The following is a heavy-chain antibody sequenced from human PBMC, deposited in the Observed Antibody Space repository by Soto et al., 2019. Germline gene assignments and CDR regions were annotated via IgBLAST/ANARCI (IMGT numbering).Heavy chain of an antibody. CDR2: INAGNGNT. Sequence: QVQLVQSGAEVKKPGASVKVSCKASGYTFTSYAMHWVRQAPGQRLEWMGWINAGNGNTKYSQKFQGRVTITRDTSANTAYMELSSLRSEDTAVYYCARAHSSSWYRGWFDPWGQGTLVTVSS. V-gene: IGHV1-3*01. CDR1: GYTFTSYA. D-gene: IGHD6-13*01. CDR3: ARAHSSSWYRGWFDP. J-gene: IGHJ5*02.